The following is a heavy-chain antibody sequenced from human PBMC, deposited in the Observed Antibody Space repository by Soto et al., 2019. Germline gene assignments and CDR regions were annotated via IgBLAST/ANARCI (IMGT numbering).Heavy chain of an antibody. CDR2: ISAYNGNT. CDR1: GYTFTSYG. Sequence: ASVKVSCKASGYTFTSYGISWGRQAPGQGLEWMGWISAYNGNTNYAQKLQGRVTMTTDTSTSTAYMELRSLRSDDTAVYYCARLNGDDYYYYGMDVWGQGTTVTVSS. J-gene: IGHJ6*02. D-gene: IGHD4-17*01. CDR3: ARLNGDDYYYYGMDV. V-gene: IGHV1-18*01.